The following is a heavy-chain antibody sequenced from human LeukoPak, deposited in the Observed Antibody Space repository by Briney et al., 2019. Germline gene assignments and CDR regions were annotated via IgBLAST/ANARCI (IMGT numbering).Heavy chain of an antibody. Sequence: PSETLSLTCTVSGYSISSDYSWSWIRQPPGKGLEWIGYIYYSGSPYYSPSLKSRVTISLDTSKNQLSLKLSSVTAADTAVYYCAREDQLLDFFDYWGQGTLVTVSS. J-gene: IGHJ4*02. D-gene: IGHD2/OR15-2a*01. V-gene: IGHV4-30-4*08. CDR3: AREDQLLDFFDY. CDR1: GYSISSDYS. CDR2: IYYSGSP.